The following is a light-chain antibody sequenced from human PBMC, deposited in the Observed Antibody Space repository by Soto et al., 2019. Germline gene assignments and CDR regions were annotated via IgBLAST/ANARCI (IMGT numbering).Light chain of an antibody. Sequence: DIVMTQSPLSLPVTPGEPASISCRSSQSLLHSNGYNCLDWYLQKPGQSPQLLIYLCSNRASGVPDRFSGSGLCTDFTLKISRVEAEDVGVYYCMQALQTPRSFGGGTKVEIK. CDR3: MQALQTPRS. J-gene: IGKJ4*01. CDR2: LCS. CDR1: QSLLHSNGYNC. V-gene: IGKV2-28*01.